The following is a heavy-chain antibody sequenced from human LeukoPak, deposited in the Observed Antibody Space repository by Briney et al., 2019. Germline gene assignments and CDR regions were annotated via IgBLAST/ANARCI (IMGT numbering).Heavy chain of an antibody. CDR3: ARGPTTVTRAFDY. CDR1: GFTFTSYE. V-gene: IGHV3-48*03. D-gene: IGHD4-17*01. J-gene: IGHJ4*02. CDR2: ISSSGSTI. Sequence: GGSLRLSCAASGFTFTSYEMNWVRQAPGKGLEWVSYISSSGSTIYYADSVKGRFTISRDNAKKSLYLQMNSLTAADTAVYYCARGPTTVTRAFDYWGQGTLVTVSS.